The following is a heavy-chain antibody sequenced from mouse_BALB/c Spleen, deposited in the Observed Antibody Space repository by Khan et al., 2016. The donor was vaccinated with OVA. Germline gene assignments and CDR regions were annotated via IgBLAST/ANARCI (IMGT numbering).Heavy chain of an antibody. J-gene: IGHJ2*01. CDR1: GYSFTGYF. CDR2: INPHIGET. V-gene: IGHV1-20*02. CDR3: TRIYRSDFDY. Sequence: EVELVESGPELVRPGASVKISCKASGYSFTGYFMNWVMQSHGKSLEWIGRINPHIGETFYNQRFKDKATLTVDESSSTAHMELRSLASEDSAVYYCTRIYRSDFDYWGQGTTVTVS. D-gene: IGHD1-1*01.